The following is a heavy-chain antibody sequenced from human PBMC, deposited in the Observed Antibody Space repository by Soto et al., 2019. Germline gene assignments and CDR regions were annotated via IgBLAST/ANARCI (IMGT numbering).Heavy chain of an antibody. Sequence: EVQLVESGGGLVQPGGSLRLSCAASGFTFSSYWMHWVRQAPGKGLVWVSRLKSDGSGTTYADSVQGRLTISRDNAKNTLCRQMNSVRSEDTAVYYGVRGDGDYYDGNATLGRHWGQGTLVTVSS. CDR3: VRGDGDYYDGNATLGRH. J-gene: IGHJ4*02. CDR1: GFTFSSYW. V-gene: IGHV3-74*01. D-gene: IGHD3-22*01. CDR2: LKSDGSGT.